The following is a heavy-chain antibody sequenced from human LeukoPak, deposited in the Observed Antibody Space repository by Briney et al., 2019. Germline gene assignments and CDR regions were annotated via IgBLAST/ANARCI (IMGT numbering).Heavy chain of an antibody. V-gene: IGHV1-46*01. CDR2: INPSGGST. CDR1: GYTFTSYY. J-gene: IGHJ4*02. CDR3: ARLAYYDSSGYYGGGDY. Sequence: GASVKVSCKASGYTFTSYYMHWVRQALGQGLEWMGIINPSGGSTSYAQKFQGRVTMTRDVSTSTVYMELSSLRSEDTAVYHCARLAYYDSSGYYGGGDYWGQGTLVTVSS. D-gene: IGHD3-22*01.